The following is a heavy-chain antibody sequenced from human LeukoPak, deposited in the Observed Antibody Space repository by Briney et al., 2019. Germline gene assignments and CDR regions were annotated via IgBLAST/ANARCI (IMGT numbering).Heavy chain of an antibody. Sequence: GGSLRLSCAASGFTSSSYAMSWVRQAPGKGLEWVAVIWYDGSNKYYADSVKGRFTISRDNSKNTLYLQMNSLRAEDTAVYYCARGLTMITYWGQGTLVTVSS. CDR3: ARGLTMITY. V-gene: IGHV3-33*08. D-gene: IGHD3-22*01. J-gene: IGHJ4*02. CDR2: IWYDGSNK. CDR1: GFTSSSYA.